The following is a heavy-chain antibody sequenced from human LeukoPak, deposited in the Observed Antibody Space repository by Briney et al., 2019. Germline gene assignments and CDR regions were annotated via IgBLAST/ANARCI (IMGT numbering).Heavy chain of an antibody. CDR3: ARGAVRATPSPYYFDY. J-gene: IGHJ4*02. V-gene: IGHV1-2*02. Sequence: ASVKVSCKASGYTFTGYYMHWVRQAPGQGLEWMGWINPNSGGTNYAQKFQGRVTMTRDTSISTAYMELSRLRSDDTAVYYCARGAVRATPSPYYFDYWGQGTLVTVSS. CDR2: INPNSGGT. CDR1: GYTFTGYY. D-gene: IGHD1-26*01.